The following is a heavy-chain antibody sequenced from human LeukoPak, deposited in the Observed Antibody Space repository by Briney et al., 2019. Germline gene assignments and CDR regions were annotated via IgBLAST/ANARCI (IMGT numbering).Heavy chain of an antibody. CDR3: ARNRIAVAGPEYFQH. CDR1: GFTFSSYW. J-gene: IGHJ1*01. Sequence: GGSLILSCAASGFTFSSYWMNWVRQAPGKGLEWVSSISSSSSYVYYADSVKGRFTISRDNAKNSLYLQMNSLRAEDTAVYYCARNRIAVAGPEYFQHWGQGTLVTVSS. V-gene: IGHV3-21*01. D-gene: IGHD6-19*01. CDR2: ISSSSSYV.